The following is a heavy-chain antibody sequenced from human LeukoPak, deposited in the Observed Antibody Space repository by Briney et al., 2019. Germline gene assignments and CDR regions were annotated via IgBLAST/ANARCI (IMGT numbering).Heavy chain of an antibody. CDR1: GYTFTSYG. CDR2: ISAYNGNT. J-gene: IGHJ5*02. Sequence: ASVKVSCKASGYTFTSYGISWVRQAPGQGLEWMGWISAYNGNTNYAQKLQGRVTMTTDTSTSTAYMELRSLRSDDTAVYYCARDPLGYCSSTSCYGINNWFDPWGQGTLVTVSS. D-gene: IGHD2-2*01. V-gene: IGHV1-18*01. CDR3: ARDPLGYCSSTSCYGINNWFDP.